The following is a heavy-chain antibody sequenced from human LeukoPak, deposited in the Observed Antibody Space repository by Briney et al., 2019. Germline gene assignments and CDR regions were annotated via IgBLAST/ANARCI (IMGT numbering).Heavy chain of an antibody. J-gene: IGHJ4*02. CDR3: AKDSVRGSTSPYYFDY. D-gene: IGHD2-2*01. CDR2: ISYDGSNK. Sequence: GRSLRLSCAASGFTFRSYGMHWVRQAPGKGLEWVAVISYDGSNKYYADSVKGRFTIPRDNSKNTLYLQMNSLRAEDTAVYYCAKDSVRGSTSPYYFDYWGQGTLVTVSS. CDR1: GFTFRSYG. V-gene: IGHV3-30*18.